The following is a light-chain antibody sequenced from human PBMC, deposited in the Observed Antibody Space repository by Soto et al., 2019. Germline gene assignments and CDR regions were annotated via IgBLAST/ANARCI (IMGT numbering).Light chain of an antibody. Sequence: EIVLTQSPGTLSLSPVEGATLSCMASQSISSNYLAWYHQKPGQAPRLLIYGASSRATDIPDRFRGSGSGRDFVLNISRLEPEDSGVYYCQQYSSSPRTFGQGTKVDIK. J-gene: IGKJ1*01. V-gene: IGKV3-20*01. CDR3: QQYSSSPRT. CDR1: QSISSNY. CDR2: GAS.